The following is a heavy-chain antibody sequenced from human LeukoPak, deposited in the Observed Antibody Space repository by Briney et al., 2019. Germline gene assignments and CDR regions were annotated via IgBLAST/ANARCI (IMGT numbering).Heavy chain of an antibody. CDR2: IWNDGSNK. Sequence: GGSLRLSCAASGFTFSSYAMSWVRQAPGKGLEWVAIIWNDGSNKYYGDSVKGRFTISRGNSKNTAYLQMNSLRGEDTALYYCAREGSSTIDFGSGTHSGGAFDIWGQGTVVTVSS. V-gene: IGHV3-33*08. D-gene: IGHD3-10*01. CDR1: GFTFSSYA. CDR3: AREGSSTIDFGSGTHSGGAFDI. J-gene: IGHJ3*02.